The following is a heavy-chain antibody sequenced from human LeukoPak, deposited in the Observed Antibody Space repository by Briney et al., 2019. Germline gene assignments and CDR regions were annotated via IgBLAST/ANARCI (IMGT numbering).Heavy chain of an antibody. CDR1: GGSISSYY. CDR2: IYYSGST. Sequence: SETLSLTCTVSGGSISSYYWSWIRQPPGKGLEWIGYIYYSGSTNYNPSLKSRVTTSVDTSKNQFSLKLSSVTAADTAVYYCARVKYSSSDYFDYWGQGTLVTVSS. D-gene: IGHD6-6*01. V-gene: IGHV4-59*01. J-gene: IGHJ4*02. CDR3: ARVKYSSSDYFDY.